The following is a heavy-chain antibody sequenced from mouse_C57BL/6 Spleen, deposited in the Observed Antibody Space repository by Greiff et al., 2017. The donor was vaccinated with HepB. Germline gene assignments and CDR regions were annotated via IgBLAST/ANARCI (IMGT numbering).Heavy chain of an antibody. CDR3: ARDGYDGHAFAY. J-gene: IGHJ3*01. CDR2: SRNKANDYTT. Sequence: EVQLVESGGGLVQSGRSLRLSCATSGFTFSDFYMEWVRQAPGQGLEWIAASRNKANDYTTEYSASVKGRFIVSRDTSQSILYLQMNALRAEDTAIYYCARDGYDGHAFAYWGQGTLVTVSA. CDR1: GFTFSDFY. V-gene: IGHV7-1*01. D-gene: IGHD2-2*01.